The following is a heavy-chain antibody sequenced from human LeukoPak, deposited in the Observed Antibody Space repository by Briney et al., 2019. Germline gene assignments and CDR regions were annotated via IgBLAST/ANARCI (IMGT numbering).Heavy chain of an antibody. CDR3: ARAHHNYYGGRYDH. CDR1: GFSFSSYW. CDR2: INGDGSTT. Sequence: PGESLRLSCVASGFSFSSYWMYWVRQAPGKGLVVVYRINGDGSTTHYADSVKGRFTISRDNAKNTLYLQMNSLRAEDTAVYYCARAHHNYYGGRYDHWGRGTLVTVSS. D-gene: IGHD4-23*01. V-gene: IGHV3-74*01. J-gene: IGHJ4*02.